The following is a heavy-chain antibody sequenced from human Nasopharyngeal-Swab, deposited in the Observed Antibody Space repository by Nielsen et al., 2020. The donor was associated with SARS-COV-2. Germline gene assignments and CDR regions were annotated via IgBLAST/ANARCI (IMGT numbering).Heavy chain of an antibody. CDR2: ISAYNGNT. Sequence: ASVKVSCKASGYTFTSYGISWVRQAPGQGLEWMGWISAYNGNTNYAQKLQGRVTMTTDTSTSTAYMELRSLRSDDTAVYYCASNPLYCSSTSCYHDAFDIWGQGTMVPSPQ. D-gene: IGHD2-2*01. J-gene: IGHJ3*02. V-gene: IGHV1-18*01. CDR1: GYTFTSYG. CDR3: ASNPLYCSSTSCYHDAFDI.